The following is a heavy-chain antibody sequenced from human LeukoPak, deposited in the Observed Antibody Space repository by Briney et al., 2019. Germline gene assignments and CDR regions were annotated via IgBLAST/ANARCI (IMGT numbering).Heavy chain of an antibody. CDR3: ARAIGRGETRIAAAGWFDP. V-gene: IGHV1-3*01. CDR1: GYTFTSYA. D-gene: IGHD6-13*01. Sequence: GASVKVSCKASGYTFTSYAMHWVRQAPGQRLEWMGWINAGNGNTKYSQKFQSRVTITRDTSASTAYMELSSLRSEDTAVYYCARAIGRGETRIAAAGWFDPWGQGTLVTVSS. CDR2: INAGNGNT. J-gene: IGHJ5*02.